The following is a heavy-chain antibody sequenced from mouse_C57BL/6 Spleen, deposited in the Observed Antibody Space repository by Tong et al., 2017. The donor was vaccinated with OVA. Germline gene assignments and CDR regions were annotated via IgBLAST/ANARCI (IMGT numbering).Heavy chain of an antibody. V-gene: IGHV1-54*01. CDR2: INPGSGGT. D-gene: IGHD2-4*01. CDR3: ARWGDYDYDVGKFAY. J-gene: IGHJ3*01. CDR1: GYAFTNYL. Sequence: VQLQESGAELVRPGTSVKVSCKASGYAFTNYLIEWVKQRPGQGLEWIGVINPGSGGTNYNEKFKGKATLTADKSSSTAYMQLSSLTSEDSAVYFCARWGDYDYDVGKFAYWGQGTLVTVSA.